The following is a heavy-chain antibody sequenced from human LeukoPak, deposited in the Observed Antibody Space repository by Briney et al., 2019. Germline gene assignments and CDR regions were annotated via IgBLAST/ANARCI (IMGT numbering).Heavy chain of an antibody. Sequence: ASVKVSCKASGYTSTSYGINWVRQATGQGLEWMGWMNPNSGNTGYAQKFQGRVTITRNTSISTAYMELSSLRSEDTAVYYCARGAPDFWSVYYMDVWGKGTTVTVSS. J-gene: IGHJ6*03. CDR1: GYTSTSYG. CDR3: ARGAPDFWSVYYMDV. D-gene: IGHD3-3*01. V-gene: IGHV1-8*03. CDR2: MNPNSGNT.